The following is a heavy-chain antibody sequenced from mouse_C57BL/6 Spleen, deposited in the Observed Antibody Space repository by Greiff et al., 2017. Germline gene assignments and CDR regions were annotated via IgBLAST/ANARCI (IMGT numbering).Heavy chain of an antibody. V-gene: IGHV1-53*01. CDR3: ARGYYGSSYEAWFAY. CDR2: INPSNGGT. CDR1: GYTFTSYW. D-gene: IGHD1-1*01. Sequence: QVQLQQPGTELVKPGASVKLSCKASGYTFTSYWMHWVKQRPGQGLEWIGNINPSNGGTNYNEKFKSKATLTVDKSSSTAYMQLSSLTSEDSAVXYGARGYYGSSYEAWFAYWGQGTLVTVSA. J-gene: IGHJ3*01.